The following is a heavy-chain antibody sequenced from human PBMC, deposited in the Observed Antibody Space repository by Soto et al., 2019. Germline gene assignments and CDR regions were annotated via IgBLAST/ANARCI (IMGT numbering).Heavy chain of an antibody. CDR3: ARDRELVTVNGGSALSSMQV. J-gene: IGHJ6*02. V-gene: IGHV3-7*03. D-gene: IGHD1-7*01. Sequence: GGNVEISCAAPEYTFHHYWMTWVVQAPGKGLEWVAKVKPDGSATFYADSLKGRFTVSRDNANNSVSLQMHSLRADDTAVYYCARDRELVTVNGGSALSSMQVCCHGIMVTLSS. CDR2: VKPDGSAT. CDR1: EYTFHHYW.